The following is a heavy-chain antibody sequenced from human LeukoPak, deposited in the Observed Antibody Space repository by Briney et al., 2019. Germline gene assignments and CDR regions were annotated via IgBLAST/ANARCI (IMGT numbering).Heavy chain of an antibody. J-gene: IGHJ3*02. CDR1: GLTFSNYG. CDR3: AREIPNAFDI. Sequence: GGSLRLSCAASGLTFSNYGMHWVRQAPGKGLEWVAVASHIGNNKYYPNAVRGRFTISRDNSKDTLFLQMDSLRTEDTAVYYCAREIPNAFDIWGQGTMVTVSS. V-gene: IGHV3-30*03. CDR2: ASHIGNNK.